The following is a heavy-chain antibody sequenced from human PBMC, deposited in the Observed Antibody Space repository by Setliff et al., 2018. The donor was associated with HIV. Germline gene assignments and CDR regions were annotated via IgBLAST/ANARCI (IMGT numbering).Heavy chain of an antibody. CDR1: GYSFTSYW. CDR2: IYPGDSDT. Sequence: GESLKISCQGSGYSFTSYWIAWVRQMPGKGLEWMGIIYPGDSDTRHSPSFQGQVTISADKSISTAYLQWRSLQASDTAVYYCARRTRRRGSSYGNIDYWGQGTLVTVSS. D-gene: IGHD5-18*01. V-gene: IGHV5-51*01. CDR3: ARRTRRRGSSYGNIDY. J-gene: IGHJ4*02.